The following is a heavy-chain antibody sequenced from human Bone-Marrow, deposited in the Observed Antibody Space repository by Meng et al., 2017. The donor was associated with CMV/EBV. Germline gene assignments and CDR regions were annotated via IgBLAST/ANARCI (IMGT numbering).Heavy chain of an antibody. Sequence: GGSRRLSCAATGFTVSSNYMSWVRQAPGTGLEWVSVIYNTGSTYYANSVKGRFTISRDKSKNTLYLQMNSLRAEDTAVYYCARESSGYDSGGFDVWGQGTLVTVSS. CDR3: ARESSGYDSGGFDV. V-gene: IGHV3-53*01. D-gene: IGHD5-12*01. CDR2: IYNTGST. J-gene: IGHJ4*01. CDR1: GFTVSSNY.